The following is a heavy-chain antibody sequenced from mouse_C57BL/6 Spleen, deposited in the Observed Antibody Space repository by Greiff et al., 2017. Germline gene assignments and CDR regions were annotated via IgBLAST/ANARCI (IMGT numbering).Heavy chain of an antibody. CDR3: ARDEGTTGAMDY. CDR2: SRNKAHDYTT. Sequence: EVQRVESGGGLVQSGRSLRLSCATSGFTFSDFYMEWVRQAPGKGLEWIAASRNKAHDYTTEYSASVKGRFIVSRDTSQSILYLQMNALRAEDNAIYYCARDEGTTGAMDYWGQGTSDTVSS. D-gene: IGHD1-1*01. V-gene: IGHV7-1*01. CDR1: GFTFSDFY. J-gene: IGHJ4*01.